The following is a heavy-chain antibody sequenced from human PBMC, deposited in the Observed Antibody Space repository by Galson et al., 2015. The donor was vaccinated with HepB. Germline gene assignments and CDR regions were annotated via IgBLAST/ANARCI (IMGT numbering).Heavy chain of an antibody. J-gene: IGHJ4*02. CDR3: AKDIAPASESLTDY. CDR1: GFTFDDYA. V-gene: IGHV3-9*01. Sequence: SLRLSCAASGFTFDDYAMHWVRQAPGKGLEWVSCISWNSGNIGSADSVKGRFTISRDNAKNSLYLQMNSLRAEDTALYYCAKDIAPASESLTDYWGQGTLVTVSS. D-gene: IGHD6-6*01. CDR2: ISWNSGNI.